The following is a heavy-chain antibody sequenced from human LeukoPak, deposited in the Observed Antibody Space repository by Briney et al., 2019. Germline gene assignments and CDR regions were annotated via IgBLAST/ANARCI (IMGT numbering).Heavy chain of an antibody. CDR3: AKDFVYYDSRGYSNWFDP. Sequence: PGGSLRLSCAASGFTFSSYGMHWVRQAPGKGLEWVAFIRYDGSNKYYADSVKGRFTISRDNSKNTLYLQMNSLRAEDTAVYYCAKDFVYYDSRGYSNWFDPWGQGTLVTVSS. CDR2: IRYDGSNK. J-gene: IGHJ5*02. CDR1: GFTFSSYG. V-gene: IGHV3-30*02. D-gene: IGHD3-22*01.